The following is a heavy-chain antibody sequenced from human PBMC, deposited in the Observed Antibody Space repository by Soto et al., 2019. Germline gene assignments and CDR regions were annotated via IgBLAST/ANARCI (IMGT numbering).Heavy chain of an antibody. CDR2: INSDGSST. J-gene: IGHJ4*02. Sequence: EVQLVESGGGLVQPGGSLRLSCGASGFTFSTYXXXXXXXXXXXXXXWVSSINSDGSSTRYADSVKGRFTISRDNXXXXXXXXXXXXXXXXXXXXXXXXXXXXXXXXXXXHWGLGTLVTVSS. V-gene: IGHV3-74*01. CDR1: GFTFSTYX. CDR3: XXXXXXXXXXXXXH.